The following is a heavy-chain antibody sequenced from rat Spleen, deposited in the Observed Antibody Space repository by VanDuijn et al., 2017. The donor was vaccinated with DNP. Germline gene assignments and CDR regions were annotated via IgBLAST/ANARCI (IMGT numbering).Heavy chain of an antibody. Sequence: EVQLVESGGGLVQPGRSLILSCTASGFTFSDHNMAWVRQAPKKGLEWVATISYDGSSTYYRDSVKGRFTISRDNAKSTLYLQMDSLRSEDTATYYCARHRAPFDYWGQGVMVTVSS. J-gene: IGHJ2*01. V-gene: IGHV5-7*01. CDR3: ARHRAPFDY. D-gene: IGHD3-1*01. CDR1: GFTFSDHN. CDR2: ISYDGSST.